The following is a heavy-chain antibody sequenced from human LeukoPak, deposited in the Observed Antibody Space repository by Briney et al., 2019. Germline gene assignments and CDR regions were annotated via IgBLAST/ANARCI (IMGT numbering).Heavy chain of an antibody. J-gene: IGHJ6*03. V-gene: IGHV3-23*01. CDR2: ISGSGGST. CDR1: GFTFSSYA. D-gene: IGHD4-17*01. CDR3: AKAADYGDYAGDSDYYYYYMDV. Sequence: PGGSLRLSCAASGFTFSSYAMSWVRQAPGKGLEWVSAISGSGGSTYYADSVKGRFTISRDNSKNTLYLQMNSLRAEDTAVYYCAKAADYGDYAGDSDYYYYYMDVWGKGTTVTVSS.